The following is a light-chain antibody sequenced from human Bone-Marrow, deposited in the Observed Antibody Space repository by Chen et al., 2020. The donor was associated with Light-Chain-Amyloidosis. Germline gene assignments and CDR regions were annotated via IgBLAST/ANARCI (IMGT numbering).Light chain of an antibody. J-gene: IGLJ3*02. V-gene: IGLV3-21*02. CDR2: DDN. CDR3: QVWESGGNHFWV. Sequence: SYVWTQPPSVSVAPGQTARIACQGDNMGSKSVHCYQQKPGQAPFLVLYDDNARPSGIPERFSGSNSVHTATLTISRVEVGDEASYYCQVWESGGNHFWVFGGGTKLTV. CDR1: NMGSKS.